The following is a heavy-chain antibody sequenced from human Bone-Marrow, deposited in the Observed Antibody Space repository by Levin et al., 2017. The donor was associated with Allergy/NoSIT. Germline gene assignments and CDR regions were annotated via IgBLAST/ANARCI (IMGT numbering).Heavy chain of an antibody. CDR1: GFNFRIYD. CDR3: AKSVVPVEWYSYGHFDY. CDR2: IGGDGSLSGSGGTT. V-gene: IGHV3-23*01. J-gene: IGHJ4*02. D-gene: IGHD5-18*01. Sequence: QAGGSLRLSCVVSGFNFRIYDMNWVRQAPGKGLEWVSGIGGDGSLSGSGGTTYYADSVKGRFTISRDNSKNTLYLQMNSLRAEDTAVYYCAKSVVPVEWYSYGHFDYWGQGTLVTVSS.